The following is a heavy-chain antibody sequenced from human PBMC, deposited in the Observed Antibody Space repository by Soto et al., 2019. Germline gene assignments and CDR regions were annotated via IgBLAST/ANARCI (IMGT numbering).Heavy chain of an antibody. V-gene: IGHV2-5*02. Sequence: QITLKESGPTLVKPTQTLTLTCTFSGFSLSTTGVGVGWIRQPPGKALEWLALIFWDDDKRYSPSLKSRLTITKDTSKNQVVLTMTNMDPVDTTTYYCASSTGYRIFDCWGQGTLVAVSS. D-gene: IGHD3-9*01. J-gene: IGHJ4*02. CDR2: IFWDDDK. CDR1: GFSLSTTGVG. CDR3: ASSTGYRIFDC.